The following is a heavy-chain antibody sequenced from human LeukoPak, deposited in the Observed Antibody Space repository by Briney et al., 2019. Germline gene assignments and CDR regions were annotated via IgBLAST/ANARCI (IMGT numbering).Heavy chain of an antibody. CDR2: MNNRGTS. CDR3: TRIPTHYYGSGSYYGYFDS. J-gene: IGHJ4*02. D-gene: IGHD3-10*01. CDR1: GGSTSSGDYY. V-gene: IGHV4-31*03. Sequence: SETLSLTCTVSGGSTSSGDYYWNWIRQHPGKGLEWIGYMNNRGTSNYNPSLRSRVTISVDTSNNQFSLRLSSVTAADTAVYYCTRIPTHYYGSGSYYGYFDSWGQGTLVTVSS.